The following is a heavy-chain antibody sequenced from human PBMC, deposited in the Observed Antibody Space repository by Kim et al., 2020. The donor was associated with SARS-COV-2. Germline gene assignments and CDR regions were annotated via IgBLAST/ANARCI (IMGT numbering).Heavy chain of an antibody. J-gene: IGHJ6*02. V-gene: IGHV3-23*01. CDR3: AKVFGSSFYYYGMDV. Sequence: DSVKGRFTISRDNSKNTLYLQMNSLRAEDTAVYYCAKVFGSSFYYYGMDVWGQGTTVTVSS. D-gene: IGHD6-13*01.